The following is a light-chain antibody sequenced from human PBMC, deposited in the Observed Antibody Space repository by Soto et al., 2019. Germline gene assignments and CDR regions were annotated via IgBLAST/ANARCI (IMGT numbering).Light chain of an antibody. CDR1: SSDIGAYNY. V-gene: IGLV2-14*01. CDR2: EVT. CDR3: NSYNTLSNRV. Sequence: QSALTQPASVSGSPGQSITISCTGTSSDIGAYNYVSWYQQHPGKAPKLLIYEVTNRPSGVSDRFSGSKSGNTASLTISGLQDEEEANYYCNSYNTLSNRVFGTGTKVTVL. J-gene: IGLJ1*01.